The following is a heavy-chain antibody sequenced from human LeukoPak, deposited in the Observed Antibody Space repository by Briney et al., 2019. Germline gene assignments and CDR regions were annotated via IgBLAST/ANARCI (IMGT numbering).Heavy chain of an antibody. CDR2: IRSDGSNQ. CDR1: RFSFSDYG. J-gene: IGHJ4*02. Sequence: PGGSLRLSCAASRFSFSDYGMHWVRQAPGKGLEWVAFIRSDGSNQFYADSVKGRFTIPRDNSKNTLYLQMNSLRAEDTAMYYCAKRDGSYSSFGSLDSWGQGTLVTVSS. D-gene: IGHD1-26*01. V-gene: IGHV3-30*02. CDR3: AKRDGSYSSFGSLDS.